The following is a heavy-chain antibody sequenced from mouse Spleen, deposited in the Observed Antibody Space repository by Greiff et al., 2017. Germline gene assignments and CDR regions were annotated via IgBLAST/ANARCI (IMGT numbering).Heavy chain of an antibody. J-gene: IGHJ4*01. Sequence: DVMLVESGGGLVQPGGSRKLSCAASGFTFSSFGMHWVRQAPEKGLEWVAYISSGSSTIYYADTVKGRFTISRDNPKNTLFLQMTSLRSEDTAMYYCARSDPVDYAMDYWGQGTSVTVSS. CDR1: GFTFSSFG. CDR2: ISSGSSTI. V-gene: IGHV5-17*02. CDR3: ARSDPVDYAMDY.